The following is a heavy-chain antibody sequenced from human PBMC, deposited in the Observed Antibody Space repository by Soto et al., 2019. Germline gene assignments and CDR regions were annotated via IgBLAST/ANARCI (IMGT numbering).Heavy chain of an antibody. Sequence: GGSLRLCCAASGFTFSSYGMHWVRQAPGKGLEWVAVIWYDGSNKYYADSVKGRFTISRDNSKNTLYLQMNSLRAEDTAVYYCARENPTPLVGATTNYYYYGMDVWGQGTTVTVSS. CDR1: GFTFSSYG. J-gene: IGHJ6*02. CDR2: IWYDGSNK. D-gene: IGHD1-26*01. CDR3: ARENPTPLVGATTNYYYYGMDV. V-gene: IGHV3-33*01.